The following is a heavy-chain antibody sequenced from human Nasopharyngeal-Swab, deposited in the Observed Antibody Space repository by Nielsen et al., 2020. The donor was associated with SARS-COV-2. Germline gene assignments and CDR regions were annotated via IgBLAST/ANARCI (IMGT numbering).Heavy chain of an antibody. J-gene: IGHJ4*02. V-gene: IGHV3-23*01. CDR2: VSGSGADT. D-gene: IGHD3-9*01. CDR1: GFTFDDYG. CDR3: AKDLTGYYAPLDQ. Sequence: GESLKISCAASGFTFDDYGMSWVRQTPGKGLEWVSAVSGSGADTYYADSVKGRFTISRDNSKNTIYLHMNSLRAEDTAVYYCAKDLTGYYAPLDQWGQGTLVTVSS.